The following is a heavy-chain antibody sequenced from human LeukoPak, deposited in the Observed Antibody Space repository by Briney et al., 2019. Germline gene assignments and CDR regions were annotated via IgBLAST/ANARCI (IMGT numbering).Heavy chain of an antibody. J-gene: IGHJ6*04. D-gene: IGHD3-9*01. CDR2: ISSSSSYI. Sequence: GESLRLSCAASGFTFSSNSMNWVRQPPGKGLEWVASISSSSSYINYPYSVKGRFTISRENAKTSLYMQMNSLSAEDRAVYYCARGGYDILTGYNYYYYYGMEVWGEGATVTVSS. V-gene: IGHV3-21*01. CDR1: GFTFSSNS. CDR3: ARGGYDILTGYNYYYYYGMEV.